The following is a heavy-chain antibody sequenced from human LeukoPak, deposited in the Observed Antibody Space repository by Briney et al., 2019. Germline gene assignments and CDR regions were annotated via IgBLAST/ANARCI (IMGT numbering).Heavy chain of an antibody. Sequence: SETLSRTCTVSGGSISSSSYYWGWIRQPPGKGVEWIGSIYDSGSTYYNPCLKRRVTISVDTSKNQFSLRLSSVTAADTAVYYCARHDVRYFDWHYWGQGTLVTVSS. J-gene: IGHJ4*02. V-gene: IGHV4-39*01. D-gene: IGHD3-9*01. CDR2: IYDSGST. CDR3: ARHDVRYFDWHY. CDR1: GGSISSSSYY.